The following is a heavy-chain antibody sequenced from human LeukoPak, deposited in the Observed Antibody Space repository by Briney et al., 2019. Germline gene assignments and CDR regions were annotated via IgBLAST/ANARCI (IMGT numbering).Heavy chain of an antibody. CDR1: GGSFSGYY. V-gene: IGHV4-34*01. J-gene: IGHJ5*02. Sequence: SETLSLTCAVYGGSFSGYYWSWIRQPPGKGLEWVGEINHSGSTNYNPSLKSRVTISVDTSKNQSSLKLSSVTAADTAVYYCARRGAYYDFWSGSSNWFDPWGQGTLVTVSS. D-gene: IGHD3-3*01. CDR2: INHSGST. CDR3: ARRGAYYDFWSGSSNWFDP.